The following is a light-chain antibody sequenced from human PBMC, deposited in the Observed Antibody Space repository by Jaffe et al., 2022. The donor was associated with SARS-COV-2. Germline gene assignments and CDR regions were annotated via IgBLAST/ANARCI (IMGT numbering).Light chain of an antibody. CDR1: QSVSDNY. J-gene: IGKJ1*01. V-gene: IGKV3-20*01. CDR3: QQYDSSLWT. Sequence: EIVLTQSPGTLSLSPGERATVSCRTSQSVSDNYLAWYQQKPGQAPRLLIYAISIRATGIPDRFSGSGSGTDFTLTISRLEPEDFAVYFCQQYDSSLWTFGQGTKVEIK. CDR2: AIS.